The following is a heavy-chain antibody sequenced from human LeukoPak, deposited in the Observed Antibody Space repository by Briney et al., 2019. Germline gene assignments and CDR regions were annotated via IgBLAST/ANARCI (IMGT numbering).Heavy chain of an antibody. Sequence: GRSLRLSCAASGFTFSSYGMHWVRQAPGKGLEWVAVIWYDGSNKYYADSVKGRFTISRDNSKNTLYLQMNSLRAEDTAVYYCAKAHGGIRFLEWLLGLWGQGTLVTVSS. CDR1: GFTFSSYG. J-gene: IGHJ4*02. CDR2: IWYDGSNK. V-gene: IGHV3-33*06. CDR3: AKAHGGIRFLEWLLGL. D-gene: IGHD3-3*01.